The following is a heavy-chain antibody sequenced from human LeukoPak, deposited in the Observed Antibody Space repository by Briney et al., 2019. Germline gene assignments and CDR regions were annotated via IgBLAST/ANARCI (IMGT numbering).Heavy chain of an antibody. J-gene: IGHJ4*02. V-gene: IGHV4-59*08. D-gene: IGHD4-17*01. Sequence: SETLSLTCTVSGASISSDSWNWIRKSPGKGLGWMGFIYYSGSSKNNPSLKSRLTISIDTSSNQFSLKLTSVTPADTAVYFCARLVTDYGDSHYFDSWGQGALVTVSS. CDR3: ARLVTDYGDSHYFDS. CDR1: GASISSDS. CDR2: IYYSGSS.